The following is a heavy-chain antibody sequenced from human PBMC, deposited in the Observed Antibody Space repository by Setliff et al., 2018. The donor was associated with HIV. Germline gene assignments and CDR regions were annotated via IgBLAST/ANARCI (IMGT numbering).Heavy chain of an antibody. Sequence: GESLKISCAASGFTFNSHWMSWVRQAPGRGLEWVADINQDGSEKSYVDSVEGRFTISRDNAKNSLYLHMNSLRIEDTAVFYCVRGSSGLAVWGKGTTVTVSS. CDR1: GFTFNSHW. CDR2: INQDGSEK. V-gene: IGHV3-7*03. J-gene: IGHJ6*04. CDR3: VRGSSGLAV. D-gene: IGHD5-12*01.